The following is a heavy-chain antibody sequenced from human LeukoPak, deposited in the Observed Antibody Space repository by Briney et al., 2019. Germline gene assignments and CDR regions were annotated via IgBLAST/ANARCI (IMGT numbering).Heavy chain of an antibody. CDR3: ARGSGWFDY. CDR1: GYSFTSYW. CDR2: IYPGDSDT. J-gene: IGHJ4*02. Sequence: GASLQISCKGSGYSFTSYWIGWGRQMPGKGLELMGFIYPGDSDTRYSPSFQGQVTISADKSINTAYLQWSNLKASDTAMYYCARGSGWFDYWGQGTLVTVSS. V-gene: IGHV5-51*01. D-gene: IGHD6-19*01.